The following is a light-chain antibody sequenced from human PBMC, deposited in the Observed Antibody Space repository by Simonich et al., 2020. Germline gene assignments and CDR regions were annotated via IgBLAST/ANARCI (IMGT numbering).Light chain of an antibody. CDR2: GHS. J-gene: IGLJ3*02. CDR1: SSNIGAGYD. Sequence: QSVLTQPPSVSGAPGQRVTISCTGSSSNIGAGYDVHWYQQLPGTAPKLLTYGHSNRHSGVPDRFSGSKSGTSASLAITGLQAEDEADYYCQSYDSSLSGWVFGGGTKLTVL. V-gene: IGLV1-40*01. CDR3: QSYDSSLSGWV.